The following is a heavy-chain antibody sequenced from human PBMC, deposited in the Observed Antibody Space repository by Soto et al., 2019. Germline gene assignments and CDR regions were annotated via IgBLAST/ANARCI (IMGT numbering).Heavy chain of an antibody. CDR2: NNNRADT. J-gene: IGHJ5*02. CDR3: ARGGSGWKALNWFDP. CDR1: GASIDNNGYS. V-gene: IGHV4-31*11. D-gene: IGHD6-19*01. Sequence: SETLSLTCAVSGASIDNNGYSWAWIRQHPGKGLEWIGTNNNRADTYYNPSLKSRLTISLDTSQNHFSLRLNAVTAADTAIYYCARGGSGWKALNWFDPWGQGIMVTVSS.